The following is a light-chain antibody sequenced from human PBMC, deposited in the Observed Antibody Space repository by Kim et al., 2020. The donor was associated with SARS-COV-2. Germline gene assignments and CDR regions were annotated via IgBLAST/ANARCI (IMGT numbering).Light chain of an antibody. Sequence: QSVLTQPPSVSGAPGQRVTISCTGSSSNIGAGYDVQWYQQLPGTAPKLLIYGNNNRPSGVPDRFSGSKSGTSPSLTITGLQADDEADYYCQSYDTSLRGWVFGGGTQLTVL. CDR1: SSNIGAGYD. V-gene: IGLV1-40*01. J-gene: IGLJ3*02. CDR2: GNN. CDR3: QSYDTSLRGWV.